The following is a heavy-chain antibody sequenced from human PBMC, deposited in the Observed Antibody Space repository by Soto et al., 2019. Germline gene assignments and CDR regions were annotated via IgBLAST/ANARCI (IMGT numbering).Heavy chain of an antibody. J-gene: IGHJ6*02. CDR1: AGTFNNYA. V-gene: IGHV1-69*06. D-gene: IGHD3-10*01. CDR3: ARAAGRPYYFCGMDV. Sequence: QEQLVQSGPEVKKPGSSVTVSCKASAGTFNNYAICWVRQAPGQGLEWMGGTIPLFSTSSYAQRFQGRVTITADKSTSTVYMEMSNLKSEDTALYYCARAAGRPYYFCGMDVWGQGTMVTVSS. CDR2: TIPLFSTS.